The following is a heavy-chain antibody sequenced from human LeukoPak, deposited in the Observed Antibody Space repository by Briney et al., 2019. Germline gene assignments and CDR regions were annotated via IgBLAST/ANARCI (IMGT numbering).Heavy chain of an antibody. J-gene: IGHJ4*02. V-gene: IGHV3-23*01. CDR2: ISGSGGST. D-gene: IGHD1-14*01. Sequence: SCKASGYTFTSYGMSWVRQAPGKGLEWVSTISGSGGSTYYADSVKGRFTISRDNSKNTLYLQMNSLRAEDTAVYYCAKDQGLYNDWGQGTLVTVSS. CDR3: AKDQGLYND. CDR1: GYTFTSYG.